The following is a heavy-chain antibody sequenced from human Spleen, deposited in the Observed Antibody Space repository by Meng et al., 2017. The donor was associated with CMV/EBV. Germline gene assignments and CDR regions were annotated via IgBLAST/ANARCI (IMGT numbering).Heavy chain of an antibody. CDR2: ISSSGNTI. CDR1: GFPLSDYY. V-gene: IGHV3-11*01. J-gene: IGHJ6*02. Sequence: GGSLRLSCAASGFPLSDYYMTWVRQAPGKGLEWVANISSSGNTIQYADSVKGRFIISKDNAKNSLHLQMNSLRVEDTAIYYCARDFYRLNNDQNYYHYCGMDVWGQGTTVTVSS. CDR3: ARDFYRLNNDQNYYHYCGMDV. D-gene: IGHD2/OR15-2a*01.